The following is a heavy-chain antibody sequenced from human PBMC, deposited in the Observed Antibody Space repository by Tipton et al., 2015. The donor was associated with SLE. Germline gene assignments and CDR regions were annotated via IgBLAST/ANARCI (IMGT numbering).Heavy chain of an antibody. CDR3: AMWEIGGRCDY. V-gene: IGHV3-23*03. D-gene: IGHD1-26*01. CDR2: IYSADRT. J-gene: IGHJ4*02. CDR1: GFTFSDYA. Sequence: GSLRLSCAASGFTFSDYAMSWVRQAPGKGLEWVSNIYSADRTYYADSVKGRFTISRDNAKNSLYLQMDSLRDEDTAVYYCAMWEIGGRCDYWGPGTHVTVSS.